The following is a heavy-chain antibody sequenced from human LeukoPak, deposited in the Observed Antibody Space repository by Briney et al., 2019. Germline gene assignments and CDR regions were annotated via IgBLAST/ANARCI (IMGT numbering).Heavy chain of an antibody. Sequence: QPGGSLRLSCAASGFTFSSYTMTWVRQAPGKGLEWVSGIGGSGGSTYYADSVKGRFTISRDNSKNTLYLQMNSLRAEDTAVYYCAKDPLVRGVTYDYWGQGTLVTVSS. V-gene: IGHV3-23*01. J-gene: IGHJ4*02. CDR2: IGGSGGST. CDR1: GFTFSSYT. CDR3: AKDPLVRGVTYDY. D-gene: IGHD3-10*01.